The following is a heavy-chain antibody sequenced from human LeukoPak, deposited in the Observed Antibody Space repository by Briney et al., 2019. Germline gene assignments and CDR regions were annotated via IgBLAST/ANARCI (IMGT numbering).Heavy chain of an antibody. J-gene: IGHJ4*02. D-gene: IGHD3-16*01. CDR2: INHSGST. CDR1: GGSFSGYY. CDR3: ARVSYVWGSYRLDY. Sequence: SETLSLTCAVYGGSFSGYYWSWIRQPPGKGLEWIGEINHSGSTNYNPSLKSRVTISVDTSKNQFSLKLSSVTAADTAVYYCARVSYVWGSYRLDYWGQGTLATVSS. V-gene: IGHV4-34*01.